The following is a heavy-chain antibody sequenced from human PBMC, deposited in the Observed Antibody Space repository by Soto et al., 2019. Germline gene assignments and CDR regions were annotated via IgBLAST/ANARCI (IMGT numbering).Heavy chain of an antibody. D-gene: IGHD2-2*01. V-gene: IGHV3-9*01. Sequence: EVQLVESGGGLVQPGRSLRLSCAASGFTFDDYAMHWVRQAPGKGLEWVSGISWNSGSIGYADSVKGRFTISRDNAKNSLYLQMNSLRAEDTALYYCAKDMSPAAIYWFDPWGQGTLVTVSS. CDR3: AKDMSPAAIYWFDP. J-gene: IGHJ5*02. CDR2: ISWNSGSI. CDR1: GFTFDDYA.